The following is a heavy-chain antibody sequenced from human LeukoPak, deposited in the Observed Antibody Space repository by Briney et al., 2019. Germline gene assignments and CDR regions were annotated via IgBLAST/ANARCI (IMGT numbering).Heavy chain of an antibody. CDR3: ATSRDRIAAAGRDEFDY. Sequence: AASVKVSCKASGYTFTDYYIHWVRQAPGQGLEWMGRINPNSGGTNYAQKFQGRVAMTRDTSISTAYMELSRLSSDDTAVYYCATSRDRIAAAGRDEFDYWGQGTLVIVSS. V-gene: IGHV1-2*06. D-gene: IGHD6-13*01. CDR1: GYTFTDYY. CDR2: INPNSGGT. J-gene: IGHJ4*02.